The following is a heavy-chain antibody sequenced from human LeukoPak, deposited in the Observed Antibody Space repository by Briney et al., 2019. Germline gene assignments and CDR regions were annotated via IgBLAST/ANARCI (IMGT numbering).Heavy chain of an antibody. CDR1: GFTFDDYG. J-gene: IGHJ4*02. Sequence: GGSLRLSCAASGFTFDDYGMSWVRQAPGKGLEWVSAISGSGGSTYYADSVKGRFTISRDNSKNTLYLQMNSLRAEDTAVYYCAKEPYSYGGYFDYWGQGTLVTVSS. CDR2: ISGSGGST. CDR3: AKEPYSYGGYFDY. V-gene: IGHV3-23*01. D-gene: IGHD5-18*01.